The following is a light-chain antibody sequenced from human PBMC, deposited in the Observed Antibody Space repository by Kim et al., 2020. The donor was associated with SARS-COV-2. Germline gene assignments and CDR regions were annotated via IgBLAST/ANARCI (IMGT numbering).Light chain of an antibody. Sequence: QPASVSGSPGQSITISCTGTSSDVGSYNLVSWYQQHPGKAPKLVISEVSKRPSGVSNRFSGSKSGNTASLTISDLQAEDEADYYCCSYAISSENVFG. CDR1: SSDVGSYNL. CDR3: CSYAISSENV. J-gene: IGLJ1*01. CDR2: EVS. V-gene: IGLV2-23*02.